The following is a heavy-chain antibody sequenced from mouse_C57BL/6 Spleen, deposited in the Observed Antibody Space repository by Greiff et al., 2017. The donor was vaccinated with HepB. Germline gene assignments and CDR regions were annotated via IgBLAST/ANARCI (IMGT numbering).Heavy chain of an antibody. CDR1: GFTFSSYA. D-gene: IGHD2-4*01. J-gene: IGHJ4*01. CDR3: ARDNDYDEGYYAMDY. CDR2: ISDGGSYT. V-gene: IGHV5-4*01. Sequence: EVKLVESGGGLVKPGGSLKLSCAASGFTFSSYAMSWVRQTPEKRLEWVATISDGGSYTYYPDNVKGRFTISRDNAKNNLYLQMSHLKSEDTAMYYCARDNDYDEGYYAMDYWGQGTSVTVSS.